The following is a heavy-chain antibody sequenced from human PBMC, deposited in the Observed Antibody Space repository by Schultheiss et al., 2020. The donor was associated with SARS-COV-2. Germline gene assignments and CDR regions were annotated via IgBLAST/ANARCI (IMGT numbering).Heavy chain of an antibody. V-gene: IGHV3-20*03. D-gene: IGHD3-16*01. CDR1: GFTFDDYG. CDR2: INWNGGST. Sequence: GGSLRLSFAASGFTFDDYGMSWVRQAPGKGLEWVSGINWNGGSTGYADSVKGRFTLSRDNAKNSLYLQMNSLRAEDTAVYYCARDLSRLWRHGMDVWGQGTTVTVSS. CDR3: ARDLSRLWRHGMDV. J-gene: IGHJ6*02.